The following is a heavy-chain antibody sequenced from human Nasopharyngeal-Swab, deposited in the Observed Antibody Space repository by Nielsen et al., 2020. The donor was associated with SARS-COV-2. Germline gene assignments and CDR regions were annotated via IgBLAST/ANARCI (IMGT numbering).Heavy chain of an antibody. CDR2: ISGSGGST. CDR3: AKDDRRSQWLVDYYYGMDV. Sequence: GGSLRPSCAASGFTFSSYAMSWVRQAPGKGLEWVSAISGSGGSTYYADSVKGRFTISRDNSKNTLYLQMNSLRAEDTAVYYCAKDDRRSQWLVDYYYGMDVWGQGTTVTVSS. J-gene: IGHJ6*02. D-gene: IGHD6-19*01. V-gene: IGHV3-23*01. CDR1: GFTFSSYA.